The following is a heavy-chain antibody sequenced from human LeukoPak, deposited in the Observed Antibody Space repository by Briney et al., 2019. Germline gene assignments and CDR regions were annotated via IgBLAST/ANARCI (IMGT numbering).Heavy chain of an antibody. V-gene: IGHV4-59*01. CDR1: GGSISSYY. CDR2: IYYSGST. Sequence: PSETLSLTCTVSGGSISSYYWSWIRQPPGKGQEWIGYIYYSGSTNYNPSLKSLVGILVDTSKNQFSLKLSSVNAADTAVYYCAREGVATTHYFDYWGQGTLVTVSS. J-gene: IGHJ4*02. CDR3: AREGVATTHYFDY. D-gene: IGHD5-24*01.